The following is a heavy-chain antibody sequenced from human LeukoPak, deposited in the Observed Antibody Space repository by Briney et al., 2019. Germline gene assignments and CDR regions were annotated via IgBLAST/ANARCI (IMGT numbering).Heavy chain of an antibody. CDR1: GSTFSSYE. V-gene: IGHV3-64*01. D-gene: IGHD3-10*01. CDR3: STPRFGFSHMDV. Sequence: GGSLRLSCAASGSTFSSYEFNWVRQAPGKGLEFVSVISSNGGSIYHANSVKGRFTISRDNSQNTLYLQMGSLRAEDMAVYYCSTPRFGFSHMDVWGQGTTVTVSS. CDR2: ISSNGGSI. J-gene: IGHJ6*02.